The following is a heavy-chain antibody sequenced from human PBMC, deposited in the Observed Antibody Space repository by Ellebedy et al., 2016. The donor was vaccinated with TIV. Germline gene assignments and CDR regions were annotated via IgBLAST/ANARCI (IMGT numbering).Heavy chain of an antibody. V-gene: IGHV4-59*01. CDR2: FYYTGST. J-gene: IGHJ4*02. CDR1: GGSIGSYF. CDR3: ASWGDYSGNRHLDY. D-gene: IGHD4-23*01. Sequence: SETLSLTXTASGGSIGSYFWSWIRQPPDKGLEWIGHFYYTGSTNYNPSLKSRVTISGDTSKNRFSLKLSSVTAADTAVYYCASWGDYSGNRHLDYWGQGTLVTVSS.